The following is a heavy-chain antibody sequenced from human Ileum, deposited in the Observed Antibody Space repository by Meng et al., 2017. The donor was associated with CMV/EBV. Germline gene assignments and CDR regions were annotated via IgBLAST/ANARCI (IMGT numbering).Heavy chain of an antibody. CDR1: RFTFSTYA. J-gene: IGHJ6*02. D-gene: IGHD2-2*01. V-gene: IGHV3-21*01. CDR2: ISSSSSYI. Sequence: GSRRLSGAASRFTFSTYAMSWVRQAPGKGLEWVSSISSSSSYIYYADSVKGRFTISRDNAKNSLYLQMNSLRAEDTAVYYCAREDCSSTSCYLGYYYYGMDVWGQGTTVTVSS. CDR3: AREDCSSTSCYLGYYYYGMDV.